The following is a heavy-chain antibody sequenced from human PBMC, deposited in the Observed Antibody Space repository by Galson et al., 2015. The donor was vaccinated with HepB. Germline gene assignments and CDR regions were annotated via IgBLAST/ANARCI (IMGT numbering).Heavy chain of an antibody. CDR1: GFTFSSYS. CDR2: ISSSSSYI. D-gene: IGHD5-18*01. J-gene: IGHJ4*02. Sequence: SLRLSCAASGFTFSSYSMNWVRQAPGKGLEWVSSISSSSSYIYYADSVKGRFTISRDNAKNSLYLQMNSLRAEDTAVYYCARVPGYSYGYGDYWGQGTLVTVSS. CDR3: ARVPGYSYGYGDY. V-gene: IGHV3-21*01.